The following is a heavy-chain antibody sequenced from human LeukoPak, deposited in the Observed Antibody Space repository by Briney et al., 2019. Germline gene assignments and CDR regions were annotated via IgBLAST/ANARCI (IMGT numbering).Heavy chain of an antibody. J-gene: IGHJ1*01. CDR1: GFTFSSYG. Sequence: GGSLRLSCAASGFTFSSYGMHWVRQAPGKGLEWVAFIRYDGSNKYYADSVKGRFTISRDNSKNTLYLQMNSLRAEDTAVYYCAKVRHRSTTPGYFQHWGQGTLVTVSS. CDR2: IRYDGSNK. V-gene: IGHV3-30*02. D-gene: IGHD6-13*01. CDR3: AKVRHRSTTPGYFQH.